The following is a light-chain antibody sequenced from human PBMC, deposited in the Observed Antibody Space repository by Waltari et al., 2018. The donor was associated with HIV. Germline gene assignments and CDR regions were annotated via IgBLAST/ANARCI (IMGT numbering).Light chain of an antibody. CDR2: AAS. J-gene: IGKJ5*01. Sequence: DIQLTQSPSVLSVSVGDRVTITCRASQGISNHLAWYQQSPGKSPKLLIYAASTLQTGVPSRFSGGGAGTEFTLTISSLQPEDSATYDCQQFQSFPLTFGQGTRLEIK. CDR3: QQFQSFPLT. V-gene: IGKV1-9*01. CDR1: QGISNH.